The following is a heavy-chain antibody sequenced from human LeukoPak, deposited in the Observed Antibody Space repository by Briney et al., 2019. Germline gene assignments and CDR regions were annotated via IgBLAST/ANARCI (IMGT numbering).Heavy chain of an antibody. Sequence: SETLSLTCTVSGGSISSYYWSWIRQPPRKGLERIGYIYYSGSTNYNPSLKSRVTISVDTSKNQFSLNLSSVTAADTAVYYCAREGIVGATLGAFDIWGQGTMVTVSS. V-gene: IGHV4-59*01. CDR3: AREGIVGATLGAFDI. CDR1: GGSISSYY. J-gene: IGHJ3*02. D-gene: IGHD1-26*01. CDR2: IYYSGST.